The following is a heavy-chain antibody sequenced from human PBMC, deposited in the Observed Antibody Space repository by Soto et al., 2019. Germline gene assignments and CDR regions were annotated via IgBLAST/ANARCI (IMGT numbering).Heavy chain of an antibody. CDR1: GFTFSSYG. J-gene: IGHJ4*02. CDR3: AKDRYYGSGSYYPSFDY. CDR2: ISYDGSNK. V-gene: IGHV3-30*18. Sequence: QVQLVESGGGVVQPGRSLRLSCAASGFTFSSYGMHWVRQAPGKGLEWVAVISYDGSNKYYADSVKGRFTISRDNAKNTLYLQMNSLRAEDTAVYYCAKDRYYGSGSYYPSFDYWGQGTLVTVSS. D-gene: IGHD3-10*01.